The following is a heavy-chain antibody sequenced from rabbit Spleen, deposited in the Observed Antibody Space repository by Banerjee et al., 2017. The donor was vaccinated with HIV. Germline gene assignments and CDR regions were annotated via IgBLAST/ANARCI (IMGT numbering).Heavy chain of an antibody. CDR3: ARDLPTVVGWNLSL. D-gene: IGHD1-1*01. CDR1: GFSFINKHV. J-gene: IGHJ4*01. CDR2: MNVRSGED. Sequence: EQLLESGGGLVKPEGSLKLSCTASGFSFINKHVMCWVRQAPGKGLEWIACMNVRSGEDVYATWAKGRFTVSKTSSTTVTLRMTSLTAADTATYFCARDLPTVVGWNLSLWGPGTLVTVS. V-gene: IGHV1S45*01.